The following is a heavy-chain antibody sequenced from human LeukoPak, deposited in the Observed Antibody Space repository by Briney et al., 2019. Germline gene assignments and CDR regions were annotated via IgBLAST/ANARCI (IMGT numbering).Heavy chain of an antibody. CDR1: GFTFSSYA. V-gene: IGHV3-23*01. D-gene: IGHD6-19*01. Sequence: TGGSLRLSCAASGFTFSSYAMSWVRQAPGKGLEWVSAISGSGGSTYYADSVKGRFTISRDMSKNTLYLQMNSLRAEDTAAYYCAKGGYSSGWFCSDFDYWGQGTLVTVSS. CDR2: ISGSGGST. J-gene: IGHJ4*02. CDR3: AKGGYSSGWFCSDFDY.